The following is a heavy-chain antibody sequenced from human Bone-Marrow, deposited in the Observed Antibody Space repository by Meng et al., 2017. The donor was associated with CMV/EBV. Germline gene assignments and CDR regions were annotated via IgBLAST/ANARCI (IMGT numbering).Heavy chain of an antibody. Sequence: SETLSLTCTVSGGSISSSSYYWGWIRQPPGKGLEWIGSIYYSGSTYYNPSLKSRVTISVDTSKNQFSLKLSSVTAADTAVYYCARGEWHYYYDSSGYYRNWFDPWGQGTLDTVSS. CDR1: GGSISSSSYY. D-gene: IGHD3-22*01. CDR2: IYYSGST. CDR3: ARGEWHYYYDSSGYYRNWFDP. V-gene: IGHV4-39*07. J-gene: IGHJ5*02.